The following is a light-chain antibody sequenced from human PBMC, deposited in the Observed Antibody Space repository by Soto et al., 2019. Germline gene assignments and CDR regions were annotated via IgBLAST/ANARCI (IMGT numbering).Light chain of an antibody. CDR1: QTISDS. CDR2: DVS. V-gene: IGKV1-5*01. CDR3: QQYHGYSRT. Sequence: DIQITQSPSPLSASVGDRVTSTCRASQTISDSLALYPQKPGKDPDILLSDVSSLERAGASRLSGGRSGTEDTLPISSMQPDDFATFYCQQYHGYSRTFGQGTKV. J-gene: IGKJ1*01.